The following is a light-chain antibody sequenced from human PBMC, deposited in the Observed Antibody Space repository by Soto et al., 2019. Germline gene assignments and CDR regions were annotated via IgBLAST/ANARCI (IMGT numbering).Light chain of an antibody. CDR1: SSDVGGYNF. J-gene: IGLJ2*01. Sequence: QSALTHPPSASGCPGQSVTISCTGTSSDVGGYNFVSWYQQHPGKAPKLMIYEVSERPSGVPDRFSGSKSGNTASLTVSGLQADDEADYYCTSYAGSNIPVVFGGGTKVTVL. CDR3: TSYAGSNIPVV. V-gene: IGLV2-8*01. CDR2: EVS.